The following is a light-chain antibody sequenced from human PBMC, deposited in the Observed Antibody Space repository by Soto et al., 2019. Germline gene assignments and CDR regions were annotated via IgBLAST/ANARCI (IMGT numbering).Light chain of an antibody. CDR3: QQGYSPPH. V-gene: IGKV1-39*01. CDR2: AAS. J-gene: IGKJ4*01. CDR1: QSITTY. Sequence: DIQMTQSPSSLSASLGDRVTITCRASQSITTYLNWYQQKPGKAPRLLIYAASSLQSGVPSRFSGNGSGTDFTLTINSLQPEDFATYYCQQGYSPPHFGGGTNVEIK.